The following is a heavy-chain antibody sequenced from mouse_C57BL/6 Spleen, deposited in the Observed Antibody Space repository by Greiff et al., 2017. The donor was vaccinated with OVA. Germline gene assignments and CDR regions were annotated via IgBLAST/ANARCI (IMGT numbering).Heavy chain of an antibody. CDR3: GRQRDDDGYFDV. V-gene: IGHV10-1*01. Sequence: EVMLVESGGGLVQPKGSLKLSCAASGFSFTTYAMNWVRQAPGKGLEWVARIRSKSNNYETYYADSVKGRFTISRDDSESMLYLQMNNLKTEDTAMYYCGRQRDDDGYFDVWGTGTTVTVSS. CDR1: GFSFTTYA. D-gene: IGHD2-4*01. CDR2: IRSKSNNYET. J-gene: IGHJ1*03.